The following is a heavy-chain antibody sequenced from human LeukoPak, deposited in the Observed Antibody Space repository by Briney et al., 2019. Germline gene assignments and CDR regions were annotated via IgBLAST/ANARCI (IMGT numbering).Heavy chain of an antibody. J-gene: IGHJ4*02. CDR3: ARRGWELHIDY. Sequence: SETLSLTCTVSGGSISSSSYYWGWIRQPPGKGLEWIGSIYYSGSTYYNPSLKSRVTISVDTSKNQFSLKLSSVTAADTAVYYCARRGWELHIDYWGQGTLVTVSS. CDR2: IYYSGST. V-gene: IGHV4-39*01. CDR1: GGSISSSSYY. D-gene: IGHD1-26*01.